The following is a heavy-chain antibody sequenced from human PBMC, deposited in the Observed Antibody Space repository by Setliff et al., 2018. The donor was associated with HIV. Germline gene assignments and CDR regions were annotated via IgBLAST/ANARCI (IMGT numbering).Heavy chain of an antibody. V-gene: IGHV1-69*05. D-gene: IGHD2-15*01. J-gene: IGHJ5*02. CDR1: GGTFSSYV. CDR3: ALPYCGGGNCWSSASLPPAGWFDP. Sequence: SVKVSCKASGGTFSSYVISWVRQAPGQGPEWMGGIIPMYGVANYAQKFQGRVTITTDESTSTAYMEVRSLRSEDTAVYYCALPYCGGGNCWSSASLPPAGWFDPWGQGTLVTVSS. CDR2: IIPMYGVA.